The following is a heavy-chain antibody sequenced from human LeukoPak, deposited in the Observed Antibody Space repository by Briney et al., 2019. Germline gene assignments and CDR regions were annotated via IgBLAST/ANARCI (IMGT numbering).Heavy chain of an antibody. CDR3: ARFSPYCSGGSCYDVTGFDY. CDR2: INHSGST. Sequence: SETLSLTCVVYGGSFSGYYWNWIRQPPGKGLEWIGEINHSGSTNYNPSLKSRVTISVDTSKNQFSLKLSSVTAADTAVYYCARFSPYCSGGSCYDVTGFDYWGQGTLVTVSS. J-gene: IGHJ4*02. D-gene: IGHD2-15*01. V-gene: IGHV4-34*01. CDR1: GGSFSGYY.